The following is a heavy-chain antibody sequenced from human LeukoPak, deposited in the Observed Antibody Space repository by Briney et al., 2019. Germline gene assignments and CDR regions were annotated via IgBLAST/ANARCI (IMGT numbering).Heavy chain of an antibody. Sequence: PSETLSLTCTVFDYSISSDYYWGWIRQPPGKGLEWIGSINHSGNTYYSPSLKSRATISVDTSKKQFSLKVTSVTAADTAMYYCARLAAAGRFTYYYMDVWGKGTTVTVSS. V-gene: IGHV4-38-2*02. J-gene: IGHJ6*03. D-gene: IGHD6-13*01. CDR2: INHSGNT. CDR1: DYSISSDYY. CDR3: ARLAAAGRFTYYYMDV.